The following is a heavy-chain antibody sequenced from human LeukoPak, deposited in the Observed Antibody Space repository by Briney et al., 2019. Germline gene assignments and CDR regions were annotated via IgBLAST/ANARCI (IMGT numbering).Heavy chain of an antibody. V-gene: IGHV4-59*01. CDR3: ATGYYEPFAT. CDR2: ISDTGKT. J-gene: IGHJ5*02. CDR1: WATPNKYY. Sequence: SATPFPTSRVSWATPNKYYCDLLRPPPGKGQEWIGYISDTGKTASSPSLKSRVTISLGTSKTQFSLRLRSVTAADSAVYYCATGYYEPFATWGPGILVTVSS. D-gene: IGHD1-26*01.